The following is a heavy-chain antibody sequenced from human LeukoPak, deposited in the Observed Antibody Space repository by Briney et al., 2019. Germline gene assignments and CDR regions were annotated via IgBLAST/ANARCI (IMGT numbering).Heavy chain of an antibody. Sequence: ASVKVSCKASGYTFTSYDINWVRQATGQGLEWMGIINPSGGSTSYAQKFQGRVTMTRDTSTSTVYMELGSLRSEDTAVYYCARFLGISGSYPHAGDYWGQGTLVTVSS. V-gene: IGHV1-46*01. CDR3: ARFLGISGSYPHAGDY. CDR1: GYTFTSYD. D-gene: IGHD1-26*01. CDR2: INPSGGST. J-gene: IGHJ4*02.